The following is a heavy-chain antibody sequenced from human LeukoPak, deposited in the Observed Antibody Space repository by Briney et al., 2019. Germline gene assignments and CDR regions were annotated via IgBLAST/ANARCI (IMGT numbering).Heavy chain of an antibody. Sequence: SETLSLTCAVYGGSFCGYYWSWIRQPPGKGLDWIGEINHSGSTNYNPSLKSRVTTSVDTSKNKFSLKLSSVTAADTAVYYCARGLGKLWPEDGNWGQGTLVTVSS. D-gene: IGHD5-18*01. V-gene: IGHV4-34*01. J-gene: IGHJ4*02. CDR3: ARGLGKLWPEDGN. CDR2: INHSGST. CDR1: GGSFCGYY.